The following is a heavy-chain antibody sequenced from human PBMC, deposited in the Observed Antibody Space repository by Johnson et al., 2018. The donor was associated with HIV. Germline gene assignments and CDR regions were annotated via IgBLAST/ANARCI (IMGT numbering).Heavy chain of an antibody. V-gene: IGHV3-53*01. CDR2: IYSGGST. Sequence: VQLVESGGGLIQPGGSLRLSCAASGFTVSSNYMSWVRQAPGTGLEWVSVIYSGGSTYYADSVKGRFTISTANSKTTLYLQMNSLKTADTAVYYCTTCPPGGDYLFSPLRVASGCVWGQGTMVTVSS. D-gene: IGHD4-17*01. CDR3: TTCPPGGDYLFSPLRVASGCV. CDR1: GFTVSSNY. J-gene: IGHJ3*01.